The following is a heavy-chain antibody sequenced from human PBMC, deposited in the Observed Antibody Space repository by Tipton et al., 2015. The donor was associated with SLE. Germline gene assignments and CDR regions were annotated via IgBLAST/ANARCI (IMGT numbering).Heavy chain of an antibody. CDR2: IYYSGST. D-gene: IGHD1-1*01. V-gene: IGHV4-59*01. Sequence: TLSLTCTVSGGSISSYCWSWIRQPPGKGLEWIGYIYYSGSTNYNPSLKSRVTISVDTSKNQFSLKLSSVTAADTAVYYCARSWNGPLDLWGRGTLVTVSS. CDR1: GGSISSYC. CDR3: ARSWNGPLDL. J-gene: IGHJ2*01.